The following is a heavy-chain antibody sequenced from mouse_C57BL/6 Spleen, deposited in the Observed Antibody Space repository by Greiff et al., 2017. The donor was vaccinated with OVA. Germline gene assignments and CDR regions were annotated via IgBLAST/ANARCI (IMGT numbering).Heavy chain of an antibody. V-gene: IGHV1-80*01. CDR2: IYPGDGDT. CDR1: GYAFSSYW. D-gene: IGHD1-1*01. J-gene: IGHJ4*01. CDR3: ARAVVGDAMDY. Sequence: LVESGAELVKPGASVKISCKASGYAFSSYWMNWVKQRPGKGLEWIGQIYPGDGDTNYNGKFKGKATLTADKSSSTAYMQLSSLTSEDSAVYFCARAVVGDAMDYWGQGTSVTVSS.